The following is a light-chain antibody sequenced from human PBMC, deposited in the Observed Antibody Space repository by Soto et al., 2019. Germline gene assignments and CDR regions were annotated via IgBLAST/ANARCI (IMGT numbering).Light chain of an antibody. CDR3: QHLYSYPLT. V-gene: IGKV2-28*01. CDR2: AAS. Sequence: DIVMTQSPLSLPVTPGEPASISCRSSQSLLHSNGYNYLDWYLQKPGKAPKLLIYAASTLQSGVPSRFSGSGSGTDFTLTISSLQPEDFATYYCQHLYSYPLTFGGGTKVEIK. CDR1: QSLLHSNGYNY. J-gene: IGKJ4*01.